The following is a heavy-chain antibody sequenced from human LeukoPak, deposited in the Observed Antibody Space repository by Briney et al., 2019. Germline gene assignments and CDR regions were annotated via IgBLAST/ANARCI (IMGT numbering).Heavy chain of an antibody. CDR3: VRGIDTTGYFNY. Sequence: EASVKVSCTASGYAFSTFPVNWVRQAPGQGLEWMGWINTNTGSPTYAQRLTGRFVFSLDTSVSTAFLQINSLQAEDTALYYCVRGIDTTGYFNYWGQGTLVTVSS. J-gene: IGHJ4*02. D-gene: IGHD3-22*01. V-gene: IGHV7-4-1*02. CDR2: INTNTGSP. CDR1: GYAFSTFP.